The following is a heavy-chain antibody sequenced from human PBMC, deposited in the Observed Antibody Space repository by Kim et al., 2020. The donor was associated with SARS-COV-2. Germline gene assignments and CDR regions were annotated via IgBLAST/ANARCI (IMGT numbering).Heavy chain of an antibody. CDR1: GYSFTSYW. D-gene: IGHD6-13*01. CDR3: ARTSIAAAATYRYFDL. Sequence: GESLQISCKGSGYSFTSYWIGWVRQMPGKGLEWMGIIYPGDSDTRYSPSFQGQVTISADKSISTAYLQWSSLKASDTAMYYCARTSIAAAATYRYFDLWGRGTLVTVSS. CDR2: IYPGDSDT. J-gene: IGHJ2*01. V-gene: IGHV5-51*01.